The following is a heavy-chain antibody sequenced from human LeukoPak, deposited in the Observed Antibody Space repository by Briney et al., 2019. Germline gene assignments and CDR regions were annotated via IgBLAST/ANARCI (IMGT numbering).Heavy chain of an antibody. D-gene: IGHD3-10*01. CDR2: IYSSGMT. V-gene: IGHV3-53*01. J-gene: IGHJ4*02. CDR1: GFSVSANY. Sequence: TGGSLRLSCAASGFSVSANYMSWVRQAPGKGREWVSVIYSSGMTAYADSVKGRFTISRDNSKNTLDLQMNSLSAEDTAVYYCARAPHGLWFGGGAFDYWGQGTLVTVSS. CDR3: ARAPHGLWFGGGAFDY.